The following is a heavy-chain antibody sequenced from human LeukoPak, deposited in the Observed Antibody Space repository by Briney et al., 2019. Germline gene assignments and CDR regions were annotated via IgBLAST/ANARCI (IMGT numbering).Heavy chain of an antibody. CDR3: ARGLPSSSWYPYYYYVDV. V-gene: IGHV4-34*01. Sequence: SETLSLTCAVYGGSFSGYYWSWLRQPPGKGLEWIGEINHSGSTNYDPSLKSRVTISVDTSKNQFSLKLSSVTAADTAVYYCARGLPSSSWYPYYYYVDVWGKGTTVTVSS. CDR1: GGSFSGYY. CDR2: INHSGST. J-gene: IGHJ6*03. D-gene: IGHD6-13*01.